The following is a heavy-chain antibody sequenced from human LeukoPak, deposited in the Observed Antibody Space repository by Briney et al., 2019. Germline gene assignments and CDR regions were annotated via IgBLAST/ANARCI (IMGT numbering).Heavy chain of an antibody. CDR1: GFTFSSYW. D-gene: IGHD7-27*01. Sequence: GGSLRLSCAASGFTFSSYWMSWVRQAPGKGLEWVANIKQDGSEKYYVDSVKGRFTIFRDNAKNSLYLQMNSLRAEDTAVYYCARERLTGDPSTLYDYWGQGTLVTVSS. J-gene: IGHJ4*02. CDR2: IKQDGSEK. CDR3: ARERLTGDPSTLYDY. V-gene: IGHV3-7*01.